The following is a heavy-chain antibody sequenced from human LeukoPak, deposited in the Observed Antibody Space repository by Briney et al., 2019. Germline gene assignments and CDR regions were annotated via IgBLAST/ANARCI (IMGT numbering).Heavy chain of an antibody. D-gene: IGHD4-23*01. CDR2: MSYDGRNK. CDR1: GFTLSSYD. V-gene: IGHV3-30*09. Sequence: GGSLRLSCAASGFTLSSYDMHWVRQAPGKGLEWVAAMSYDGRNKYYKDSVKGRFAISRDNSRNTLHLQMYSLTTEDSAVYYCAREAYGDNVINYFDSWGQGTLVTVSS. CDR3: AREAYGDNVINYFDS. J-gene: IGHJ4*02.